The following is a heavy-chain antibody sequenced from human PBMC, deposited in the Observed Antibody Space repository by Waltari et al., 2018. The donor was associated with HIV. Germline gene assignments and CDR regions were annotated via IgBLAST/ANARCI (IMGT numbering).Heavy chain of an antibody. CDR3: ARHTASFSPADY. J-gene: IGHJ4*01. V-gene: IGHV5-51*01. CDR1: DFTFSSHW. D-gene: IGHD2-21*02. CDR2: IYPATSET. Sequence: QSGPEIKMTGDSLKISCEASDFTFSSHWIAWVRQRPGGALEWMGIIYPATSETRYSPAFQGHISISVDTSLDVAFLQWSNLAISDTAKYYCARHTASFSPADYWGPGTLLTVFS.